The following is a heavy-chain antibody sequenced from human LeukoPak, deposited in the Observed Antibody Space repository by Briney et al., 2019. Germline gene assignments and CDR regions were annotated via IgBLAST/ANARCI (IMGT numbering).Heavy chain of an antibody. J-gene: IGHJ6*03. CDR2: IIPIFGTA. CDR3: ARSQQLVRRYYYYYYMDV. Sequence: GASVKVSCKASGGTFSRYAISWVRQAPGQGLEWMGGIIPIFGTANYAQKFQGRVTITTDESTSTAYMELSSLRSEDTAVYYCARSQQLVRRYYYYYYMDVWGKGTTVTVSS. CDR1: GGTFSRYA. D-gene: IGHD6-13*01. V-gene: IGHV1-69*05.